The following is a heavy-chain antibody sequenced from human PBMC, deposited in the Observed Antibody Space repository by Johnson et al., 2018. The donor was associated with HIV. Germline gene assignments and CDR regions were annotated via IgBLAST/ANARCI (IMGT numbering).Heavy chain of an antibody. Sequence: SSYWMSWVRQAPGKGLEWVANIKQDGSNKYYADSVKGRFTISRDNSKNTLYLQMNSLRAEDTAVYYCATFDAFDIWGQGTMVTVSS. CDR3: ATFDAFDI. J-gene: IGHJ3*02. CDR2: IKQDGSNK. CDR1: SSYW. V-gene: IGHV3-7*02.